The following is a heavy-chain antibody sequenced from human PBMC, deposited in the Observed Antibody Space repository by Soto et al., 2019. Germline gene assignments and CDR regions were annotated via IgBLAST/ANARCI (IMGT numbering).Heavy chain of an antibody. CDR1: GYTFTSYY. CDR2: INPSGGST. D-gene: IGHD2-2*01. CDR3: ARSGYCSSTSCRGWFDP. Sequence: ASVKVSCKASGYTFTSYYMHWVRQAPGQGLEWMGIINPSGGSTSYAQKFQGRVTMTRDTSMSTVYMELSSLRSEDTAVYYCARSGYCSSTSCRGWFDPWGQGTLVTVSS. J-gene: IGHJ5*02. V-gene: IGHV1-46*01.